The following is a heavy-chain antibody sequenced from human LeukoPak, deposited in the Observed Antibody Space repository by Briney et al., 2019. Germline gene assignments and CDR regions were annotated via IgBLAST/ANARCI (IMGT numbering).Heavy chain of an antibody. Sequence: GGSLRLSCAASGFTFNTYWMSWVRQAPGRGLECVANIKQDSSEKNYVDSVKGRFTISKDDANNSLFLQMNSLRAEDTAIYYCARDVYGSDIWGQGTMVIVSS. J-gene: IGHJ3*02. V-gene: IGHV3-7*01. CDR3: ARDVYGSDI. CDR2: IKQDSSEK. D-gene: IGHD3-10*01. CDR1: GFTFNTYW.